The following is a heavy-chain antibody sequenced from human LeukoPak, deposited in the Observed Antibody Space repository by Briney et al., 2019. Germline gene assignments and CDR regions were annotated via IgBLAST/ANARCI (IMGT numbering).Heavy chain of an antibody. D-gene: IGHD6-19*01. CDR2: ISYDGSNK. CDR3: ARDLYSSGWYGVGY. J-gene: IGHJ4*02. V-gene: IGHV3-30*04. CDR1: GFTFSSYA. Sequence: GGSLRLSCAASGFTFSSYAMHWVRQAPGKGLEWVAVISYDGSNKYYADSVKGRFTISRDNSKNTLYLQMNSLRAEDTAVYYCARDLYSSGWYGVGYWGQGTLVTVSS.